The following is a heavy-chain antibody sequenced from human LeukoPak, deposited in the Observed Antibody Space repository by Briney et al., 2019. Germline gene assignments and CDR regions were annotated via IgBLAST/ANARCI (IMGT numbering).Heavy chain of an antibody. V-gene: IGHV4-59*12. Sequence: SETLSLTCTVSGGSISSYYWSWILQPPGKGLEWIGYIYYSGSTNYNPSLKSRVTISVDTSKNQFSLKLSSVTAADTAVYYCARVMGPWYYDSSDRPVDYWGQGTLVTVSS. CDR2: IYYSGST. D-gene: IGHD3-22*01. CDR3: ARVMGPWYYDSSDRPVDY. CDR1: GGSISSYY. J-gene: IGHJ4*02.